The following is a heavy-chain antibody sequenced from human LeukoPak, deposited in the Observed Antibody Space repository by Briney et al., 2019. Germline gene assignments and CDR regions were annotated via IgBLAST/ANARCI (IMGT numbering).Heavy chain of an antibody. V-gene: IGHV3-48*03. J-gene: IGHJ4*02. CDR2: ISSAAVTI. CDR1: GFTFSSYA. CDR3: AREDQGASDH. Sequence: PGGSLRLSCAASGFTFSSYAMSWVRQAPGKGLEWVAYISSAAVTIKYADSVKGRFAISRDNTKNSLSLQMNSLRVEDTALYYCAREDQGASDHWGQGAQVTVAS.